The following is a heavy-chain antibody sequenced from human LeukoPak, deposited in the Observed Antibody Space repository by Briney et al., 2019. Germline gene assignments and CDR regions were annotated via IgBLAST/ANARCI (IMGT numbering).Heavy chain of an antibody. V-gene: IGHV4-4*02. J-gene: IGHJ4*02. CDR1: GFTFSSYW. D-gene: IGHD1-1*01. Sequence: GSLRLSCAASGFTFSSYWMSWVRQPPGKGLEWIGEIYHSGITNYNPSLKSRVTISVDKSKNQFSLKLSSVTAADTAIYYCATQLPFYLDFWGQGTLVTVSS. CDR2: IYHSGIT. CDR3: ATQLPFYLDF.